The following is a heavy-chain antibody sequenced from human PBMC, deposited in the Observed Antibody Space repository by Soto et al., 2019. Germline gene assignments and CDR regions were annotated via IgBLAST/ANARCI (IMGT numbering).Heavy chain of an antibody. D-gene: IGHD4-17*01. CDR1: GYTFTDYY. J-gene: IGHJ5*02. CDR2: INPNSGGT. CDR3: ARDCGVTTVLTNWLDP. Sequence: ASVKVSCKASGYTFTDYYIQWVRQAPGQGLEWMGWINPNSGGTYYAQKFEGRVTMTRDTSITTAYMELSMLRSDDTAVYYCARDCGVTTVLTNWLDPWGQGTRVTVYS. V-gene: IGHV1-2*02.